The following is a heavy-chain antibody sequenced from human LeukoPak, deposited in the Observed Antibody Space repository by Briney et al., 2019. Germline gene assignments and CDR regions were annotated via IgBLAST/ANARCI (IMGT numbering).Heavy chain of an antibody. CDR1: GGSISSSNYY. J-gene: IGHJ4*02. CDR3: ARDIAVAAPYFDY. D-gene: IGHD6-19*01. V-gene: IGHV4-39*07. Sequence: PSETLSLTCTVSGGSISSSNYYWGWIRQPPGKGLEWIGSIYYSGSTYYNPSLKSRVTISVDTSKNQFSLKLSSVTAADTAVYYCARDIAVAAPYFDYWGQGTLVTVSS. CDR2: IYYSGST.